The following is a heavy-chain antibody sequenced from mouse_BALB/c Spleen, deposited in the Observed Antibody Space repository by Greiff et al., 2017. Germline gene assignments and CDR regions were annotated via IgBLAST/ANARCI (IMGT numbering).Heavy chain of an antibody. V-gene: IGHV5-17*02. J-gene: IGHJ4*01. CDR1: GFTFSSFG. CDR3: ARSGIYDYDLMDY. D-gene: IGHD1-1*01. Sequence: EVKVVESGGGLVQPGGSRKLSCAASGFTFSSFGMHWVRQAPEKGLEWVAYISSGSSTIYYADTVKGRFTISRDNPKNTLFLQMTSLRSEDTAMYYCARSGIYDYDLMDYWGQGTSVTVSS. CDR2: ISSGSSTI.